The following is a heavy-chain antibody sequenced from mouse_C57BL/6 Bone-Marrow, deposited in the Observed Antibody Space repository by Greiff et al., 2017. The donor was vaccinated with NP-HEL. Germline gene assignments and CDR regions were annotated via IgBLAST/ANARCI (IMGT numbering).Heavy chain of an antibody. V-gene: IGHV1-15*01. J-gene: IGHJ4*01. Sequence: QVQLQQSGAELVRPGASVTLSCKASGYTFTDYEMHWVKQTPVHGLEWIGAIDPETGGTAYNQKFKGKAILTADKSSSTAYMELRSLTSEDSAVYYCTRECPDYAMDYWGQGTSVTVSS. CDR3: TRECPDYAMDY. D-gene: IGHD6-1*01. CDR1: GYTFTDYE. CDR2: IDPETGGT.